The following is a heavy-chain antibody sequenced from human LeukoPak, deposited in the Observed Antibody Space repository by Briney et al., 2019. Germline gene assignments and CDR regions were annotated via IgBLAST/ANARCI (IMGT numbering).Heavy chain of an antibody. Sequence: TSVKVSCKASGYSFSGYGMLWVRQAPGQGLECMGWINANTGNPTYGQGFTGRFVFSLDTSVNTAYLQISSLMAENTAVYYCARAGAARLSHDYWGQGTLVSVSS. CDR1: GYSFSGYG. J-gene: IGHJ4*02. D-gene: IGHD6-6*01. CDR2: INANTGNP. CDR3: ARAGAARLSHDY. V-gene: IGHV7-4-1*02.